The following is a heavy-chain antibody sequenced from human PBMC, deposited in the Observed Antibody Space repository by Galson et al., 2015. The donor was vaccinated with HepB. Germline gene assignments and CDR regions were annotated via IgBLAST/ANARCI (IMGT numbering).Heavy chain of an antibody. CDR2: IWYDGSNK. CDR1: GFTFSSYG. D-gene: IGHD1-26*01. V-gene: IGHV3-33*01. CDR3: ARDFGGFIVGATHYYYYGMDV. J-gene: IGHJ6*02. Sequence: SLRLSCAASGFTFSSYGMHWVRQAPGKGLEWVAVIWYDGSNKYYADSVKGRFTISRDNSKNTLYLQMNSLRAEDTAVYYCARDFGGFIVGATHYYYYGMDVWGQGTTVTVSS.